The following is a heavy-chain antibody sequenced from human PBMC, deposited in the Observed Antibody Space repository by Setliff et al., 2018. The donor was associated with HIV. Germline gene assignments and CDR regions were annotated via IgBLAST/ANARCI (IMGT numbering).Heavy chain of an antibody. J-gene: IGHJ4*02. CDR2: INSGNGNT. Sequence: ASVKVSCKASGYSLTNYAMQWVRQAPGQRLEWMGWINSGNGNTKYSQKFRGRVSITRDTSANTAYMELSSLRSEDTAVYYCARLVWVAEPYFDYWGQGTLVTVSS. CDR3: ARLVWVAEPYFDY. V-gene: IGHV1-3*04. CDR1: GYSLTNYA. D-gene: IGHD3-10*01.